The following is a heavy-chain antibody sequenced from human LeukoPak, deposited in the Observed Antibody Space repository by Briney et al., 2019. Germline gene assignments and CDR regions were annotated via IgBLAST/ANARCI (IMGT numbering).Heavy chain of an antibody. CDR2: ISAYNGNT. V-gene: IGHV1-18*01. CDR3: ARDRSRRYSSGLGR. J-gene: IGHJ4*02. D-gene: IGHD6-19*01. Sequence: ASVKVSCKASGYTFTSYGISWVRQAPGQGLEWMGWISAYNGNTNYAQKLQGRVTMTTDTSTSTAYMELRSLRSDDTAVYYCARDRSRRYSSGLGRWGQATLVTVSS. CDR1: GYTFTSYG.